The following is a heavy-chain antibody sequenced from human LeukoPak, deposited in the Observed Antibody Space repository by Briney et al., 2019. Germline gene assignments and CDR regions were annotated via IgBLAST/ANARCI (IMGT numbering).Heavy chain of an antibody. D-gene: IGHD1-20*01. CDR3: ARITQYEGFQYYYYYYGMDV. Sequence: ASVKVSCKASGYTFTGYYMHWVRQAPGQGLEWMGWINPNSGGTNYAQKFQGRVTMTRDTSISTAYMELSRLRSDDTAVYYCARITQYEGFQYYYYYYGMDVWGRGTTVTVSS. CDR1: GYTFTGYY. J-gene: IGHJ6*02. V-gene: IGHV1-2*02. CDR2: INPNSGGT.